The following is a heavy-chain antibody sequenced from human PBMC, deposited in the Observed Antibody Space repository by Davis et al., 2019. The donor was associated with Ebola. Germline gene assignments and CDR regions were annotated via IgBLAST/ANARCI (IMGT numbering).Heavy chain of an antibody. J-gene: IGHJ4*02. CDR3: ARAPEYCSSTSCYSEYFDY. CDR1: GYTFTSYY. Sequence: ASVKVSCKASGYTFTSYYMHWLRQAPGQGLEWMGIINPSGGSTSYAQKFQGRVTMTRDTSTSTVYMELSSLRSEYTAVYYCARAPEYCSSTSCYSEYFDYWGQGTLVTVSS. D-gene: IGHD2-2*01. V-gene: IGHV1-46*01. CDR2: INPSGGST.